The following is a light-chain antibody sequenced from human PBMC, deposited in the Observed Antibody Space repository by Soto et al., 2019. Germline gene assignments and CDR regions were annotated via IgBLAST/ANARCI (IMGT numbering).Light chain of an antibody. CDR3: QQYGSSPST. J-gene: IGKJ4*01. V-gene: IGKV3-20*01. Sequence: EIVLTQSPGTLSLSPGERATLSCRASQSVGSSYLAWYQQKPGQAPRLLIYGASSRATGIPDRFSGSGSGTDFTLTISRLEPEDFAVYYCQQYGSSPSTFGGGTKVDIK. CDR2: GAS. CDR1: QSVGSSY.